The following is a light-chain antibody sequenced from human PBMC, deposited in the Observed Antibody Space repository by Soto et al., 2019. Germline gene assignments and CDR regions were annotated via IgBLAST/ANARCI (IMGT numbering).Light chain of an antibody. CDR3: QHRSNS. Sequence: EIVLTQSPATLSLSPGESATLSCRASQSVSSYLAWYQQKPGQAPRLLIYDASSRATGIPARFSGTGSGTDFALTISSLEPKDFAVYYCQHRSNSFGGGTKVEIK. J-gene: IGKJ4*01. V-gene: IGKV3-11*01. CDR1: QSVSSY. CDR2: DAS.